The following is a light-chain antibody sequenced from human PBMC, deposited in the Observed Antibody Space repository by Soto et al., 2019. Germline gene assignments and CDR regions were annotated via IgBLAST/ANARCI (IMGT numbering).Light chain of an antibody. J-gene: IGKJ1*01. V-gene: IGKV3-11*01. CDR2: DAS. CDR1: QSVSSY. Sequence: EIVLTHSQATLSLSPCERATLYFSASQSVSSYLAWYQQKPGQAPRLLIYDASNRATGIPARFSGSGSGTDFTLTISSLEPEDFAVYYCQQRGNWRQGTFGQGTKVDI. CDR3: QQRGNWRQGT.